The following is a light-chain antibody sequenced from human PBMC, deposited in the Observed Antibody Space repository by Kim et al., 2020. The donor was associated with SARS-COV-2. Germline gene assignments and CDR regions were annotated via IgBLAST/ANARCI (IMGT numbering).Light chain of an antibody. J-gene: IGLJ1*01. CDR2: SNN. CDR3: AAWDDSLNYV. Sequence: PGQSATISCSGSSSNIGSNTVNWYQQLPGTAPKLLIYSNNQRPSGVPDRFSGSKSGTSASLAISGLQSEDEADYYCAAWDDSLNYVFGTGTQLTVL. CDR1: SSNIGSNT. V-gene: IGLV1-44*01.